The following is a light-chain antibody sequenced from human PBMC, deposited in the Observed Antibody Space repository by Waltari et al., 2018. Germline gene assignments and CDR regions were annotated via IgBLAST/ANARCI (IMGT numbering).Light chain of an antibody. J-gene: IGLJ3*02. CDR1: ALAAQF. Sequence: SYELTQPPSASVSPGQTARTTCSGNALAAQFAYWYQQKSDQAPVLVIDEDTKRPSGIPERFSGSSSGTVATLTISGAQVEDEADYYCYSTDSSGDHWVFGGGTRVTVL. V-gene: IGLV3-10*01. CDR2: EDT. CDR3: YSTDSSGDHWV.